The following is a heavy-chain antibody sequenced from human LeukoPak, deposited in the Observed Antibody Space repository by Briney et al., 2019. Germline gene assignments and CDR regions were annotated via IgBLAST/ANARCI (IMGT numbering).Heavy chain of an antibody. CDR3: ARGGTWIQLWFWAFDI. CDR2: INTNTGNP. J-gene: IGHJ3*02. Sequence: ASVTVSCKASGYTFTSYGISWVRQAPGQGLEWMGWINTNTGNPTYAQGFTGRFVFSLDTSVSTAYLQISSLKAEDTAVYYCARGGTWIQLWFWAFDIWGQGTMVTVSS. D-gene: IGHD5-18*01. CDR1: GYTFTSYG. V-gene: IGHV7-4-1*02.